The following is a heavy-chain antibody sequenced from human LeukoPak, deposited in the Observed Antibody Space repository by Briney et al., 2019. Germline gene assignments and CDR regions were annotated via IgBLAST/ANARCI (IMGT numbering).Heavy chain of an antibody. J-gene: IGHJ3*02. CDR1: GFTFSSYG. D-gene: IGHD3-22*01. CDR3: ARDLHYYDSSGYYYVAGAFDI. CDR2: ISYDGRNK. Sequence: PGGSLRLSCAASGFTFSSYGMHWVRQAPGKGLEWVAVISYDGRNKYYADSVKGRFTISRDNSRNTLYLQMNSLRAEDTALYHCARDLHYYDSSGYYYVAGAFDIWGQGTMVTVSS. V-gene: IGHV3-30*03.